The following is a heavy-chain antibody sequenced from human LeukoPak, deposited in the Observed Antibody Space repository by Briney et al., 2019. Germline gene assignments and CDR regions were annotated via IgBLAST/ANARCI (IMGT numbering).Heavy chain of an antibody. CDR2: INHSGST. J-gene: IGHJ3*02. D-gene: IGHD3-10*01. CDR3: ARRYYGSGSYFRGAFDI. V-gene: IGHV4-34*01. CDR1: GGSFSGYY. Sequence: SETLSLTCAVYGGSFSGYYWSWIRQPPGKGLEWIGEINHSGSTNCNPSLKSRVTISVDTSKNQFSLKLSSVTAADTAVYYCARRYYGSGSYFRGAFDIWGQGTMVTASS.